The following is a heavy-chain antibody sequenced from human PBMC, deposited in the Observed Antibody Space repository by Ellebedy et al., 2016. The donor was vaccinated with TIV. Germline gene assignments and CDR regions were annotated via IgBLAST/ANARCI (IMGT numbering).Heavy chain of an antibody. CDR3: ARRKITIFGVTDAFDI. D-gene: IGHD3-3*01. V-gene: IGHV4-39*07. CDR2: IYYSGST. Sequence: MPSETLSLTCTVSGGSIRSSSYYWGWIRQPPGKGLEWIGSIYYSGSTNYNPSLRSRVTISVDTSKNQFSLRLSSVTAADTAVYYCARRKITIFGVTDAFDIWGQGTVVTVSS. J-gene: IGHJ3*02. CDR1: GGSIRSSSYY.